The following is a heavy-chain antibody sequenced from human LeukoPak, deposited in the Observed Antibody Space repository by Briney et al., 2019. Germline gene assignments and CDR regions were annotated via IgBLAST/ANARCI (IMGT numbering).Heavy chain of an antibody. J-gene: IGHJ4*02. Sequence: GGSLRLSCAASGFTFSSYGMHWVRQAPGKGLEWVAVISYDGSNKYYADSVKGRFTISRDNSKNTLYLQMNSLRAEDTAVYYCAKDLYSSGYSVFDYWGQGTLVTVSP. CDR2: ISYDGSNK. CDR3: AKDLYSSGYSVFDY. CDR1: GFTFSSYG. D-gene: IGHD3-22*01. V-gene: IGHV3-30*18.